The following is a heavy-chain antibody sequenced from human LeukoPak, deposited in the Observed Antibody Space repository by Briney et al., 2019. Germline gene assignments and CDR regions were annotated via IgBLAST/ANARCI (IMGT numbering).Heavy chain of an antibody. CDR2: INPNSGGT. D-gene: IGHD2-15*01. CDR3: ARGYCSCGSCYFAGDRNWFDP. Sequence: ASVKVSCKASGYTFTGYYMHWVRRAPGQGLEWMGRINPNSGGTNYAQKFQGRVTMTRDTSISTAYMELSRLRSDDTAVYYCARGYCSCGSCYFAGDRNWFDPWGQGTLVTVSS. CDR1: GYTFTGYY. J-gene: IGHJ5*02. V-gene: IGHV1-2*06.